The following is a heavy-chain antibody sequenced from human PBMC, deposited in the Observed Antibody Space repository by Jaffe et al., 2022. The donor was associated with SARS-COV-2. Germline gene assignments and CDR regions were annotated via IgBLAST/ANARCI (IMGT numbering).Heavy chain of an antibody. V-gene: IGHV4-39*01. J-gene: IGHJ4*02. CDR2: IYYSGST. D-gene: IGHD2-21*02. Sequence: QLQLQESGPGLVKPSETLSLTCTVSGGSISSSSYYWGWIRQPPGKGLEWIGSIYYSGSTYYNPSLKSRVTISVDTSKNQFSLKLSSVTAADTAVYYCARPGRLYYFDYWGQGTLVTVSS. CDR1: GGSISSSSYY. CDR3: ARPGRLYYFDY.